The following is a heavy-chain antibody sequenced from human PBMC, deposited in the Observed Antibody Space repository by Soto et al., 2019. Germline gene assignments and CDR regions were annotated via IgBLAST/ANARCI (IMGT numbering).Heavy chain of an antibody. J-gene: IGHJ4*02. Sequence: SETLSLTCAVYGGSFIGYYWSWIRQPPGKGLEWIGEINHSGSTNYNPSLKSRVTISVDTSKNQFSLKLSSVTAADTAVYYCARGPRRGSGSYSSYFDYWGQGTLVTVSS. V-gene: IGHV4-34*01. CDR1: GGSFIGYY. CDR2: INHSGST. D-gene: IGHD3-10*01. CDR3: ARGPRRGSGSYSSYFDY.